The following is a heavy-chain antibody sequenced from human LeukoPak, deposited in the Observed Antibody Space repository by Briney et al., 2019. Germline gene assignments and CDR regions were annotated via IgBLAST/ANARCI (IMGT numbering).Heavy chain of an antibody. CDR3: ARGQPAARGWFDP. D-gene: IGHD6-25*01. Sequence: PSETLSLTCTVSGGSISSSSYYWGWIRQPPGKGLEWIGSIYYSGSTYYNPSLKSRVTISVDTSKNQFSLKLSSVTAADTAVYYCARGQPAARGWFDPWGQGTLVTVSS. V-gene: IGHV4-39*07. CDR2: IYYSGST. CDR1: GGSISSSSYY. J-gene: IGHJ5*02.